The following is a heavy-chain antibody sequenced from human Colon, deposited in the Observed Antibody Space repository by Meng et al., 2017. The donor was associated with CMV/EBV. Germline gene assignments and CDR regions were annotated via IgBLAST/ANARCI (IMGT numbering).Heavy chain of an antibody. J-gene: IGHJ4*02. CDR1: GDSVRGGTYH. V-gene: IGHV4-61*01. D-gene: IGHD3-10*01. CDR2: IYDGRTT. Sequence: QVQLQKAGPGVLKPSGTLSLTCAASGDSVRGGTYHWSWIRQPQGNELEWSGYIYDGRTTIYNPSLKSRVTISVDASKNQFSLEMRSVTTADTALYYCAKSRSSTPGVVDYWGQGTLVTVSS. CDR3: AKSRSSTPGVVDY.